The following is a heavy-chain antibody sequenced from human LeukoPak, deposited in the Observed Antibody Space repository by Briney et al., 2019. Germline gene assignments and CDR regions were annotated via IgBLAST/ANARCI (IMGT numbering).Heavy chain of an antibody. CDR2: ISSTSSTV. D-gene: IGHD6-13*01. V-gene: IGHV3-48*01. CDR3: ARESKEGAAAGLDY. CDR1: GFTFSSYS. Sequence: PGGSLRLSCAVSGFTFSSYSMTWVRQAPGKGLEWVSYISSTSSTVYYADSVKGRFTISRDNVKNSLYLQMNSLRAEDTAVYYCARESKEGAAAGLDYWGQGTLVTVSS. J-gene: IGHJ4*02.